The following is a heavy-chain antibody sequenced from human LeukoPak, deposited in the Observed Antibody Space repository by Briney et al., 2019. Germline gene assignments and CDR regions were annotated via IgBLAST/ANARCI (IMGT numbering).Heavy chain of an antibody. J-gene: IGHJ4*02. D-gene: IGHD3-9*01. Sequence: GGSLRLSCAASGFTFSSYAMHWVRQAPGKGLEWVAVISYDGSNKYYADSVKGRFTISRDNSKKTPYLQMNSLRAEATAVYFCARVTYDILTGFSRAHYFDYWGQGTLVTVSS. CDR2: ISYDGSNK. CDR1: GFTFSSYA. V-gene: IGHV3-30*04. CDR3: ARVTYDILTGFSRAHYFDY.